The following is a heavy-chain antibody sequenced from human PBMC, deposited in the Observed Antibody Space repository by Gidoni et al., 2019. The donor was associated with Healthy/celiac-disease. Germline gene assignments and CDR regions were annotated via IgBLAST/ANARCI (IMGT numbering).Heavy chain of an antibody. V-gene: IGHV4-59*01. CDR2: IYYSGST. D-gene: IGHD2-2*01. Sequence: QVQLQESGPGLVKPSETLSLTCTVSGGSISSYYWSWIRQPPWKGMEWIGYIYYSGSTNYTPSLKSRVTISVDTSKNQFSLKLSSVTAADTAVYYCARDFQPYGMDVWGQGTTVTVSS. CDR1: GGSISSYY. J-gene: IGHJ6*02. CDR3: ARDFQPYGMDV.